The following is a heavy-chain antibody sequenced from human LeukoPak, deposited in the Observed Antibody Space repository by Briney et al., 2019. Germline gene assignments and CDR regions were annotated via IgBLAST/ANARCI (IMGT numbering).Heavy chain of an antibody. CDR1: GGXFRSYA. CDR3: ARAWTGPDPGHYDRRKGYYFDY. J-gene: IGHJ4*02. CDR2: IIPIFGTA. V-gene: IGHV1-69*13. D-gene: IGHD3-22*01. Sequence: SVKVSCKASGGXFRSYAIGWVRQAPGQGLEWMGGIIPIFGTANFAQKFQGRVTITADESTSTAYMDLSSLRSEDTAVYYCARAWTGPDPGHYDRRKGYYFDYWGQGTLVTVSS.